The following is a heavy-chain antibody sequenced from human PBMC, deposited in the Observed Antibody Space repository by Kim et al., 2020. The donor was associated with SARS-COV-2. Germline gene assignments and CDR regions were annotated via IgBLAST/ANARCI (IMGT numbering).Heavy chain of an antibody. V-gene: IGHV3-53*01. CDR2: IYSGGST. J-gene: IGHJ4*02. CDR3: ARFGYGDFRAGY. Sequence: GGSLRLSCAASGFTVSSNYMSWVRQAPGKGLEWVSVIYSGGSTYYADSVKGRFTISRDNSKNTLYLQMNSLRAEDTAVYYCARFGYGDFRAGYWGQGTLVTVSS. CDR1: GFTVSSNY. D-gene: IGHD4-17*01.